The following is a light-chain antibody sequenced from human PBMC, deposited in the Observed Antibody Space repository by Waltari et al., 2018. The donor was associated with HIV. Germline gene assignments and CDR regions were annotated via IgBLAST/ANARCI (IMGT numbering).Light chain of an antibody. Sequence: QSVLTQPPSASGTPGQRVTISCSGSSSNIGSDTVNWYQQLPGTAPKLLIYSNNQRPSGVPDRFSGSKSGTSASLAISGLQSEDEADYYCAARDDSLNVVFGGGTKLTVL. CDR2: SNN. CDR3: AARDDSLNVV. V-gene: IGLV1-44*01. J-gene: IGLJ2*01. CDR1: SSNIGSDT.